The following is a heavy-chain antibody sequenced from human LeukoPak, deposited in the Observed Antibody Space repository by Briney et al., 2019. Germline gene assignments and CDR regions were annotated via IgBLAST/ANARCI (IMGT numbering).Heavy chain of an antibody. CDR1: GYTLTELS. Sequence: ASVKVSCKVSGYTLTELSMHWVRQAPGKGLEWMGGFDPEDGETIYAQKFQGRVTMTEDTSTDTAYMELSSLRSEDTAVYYCARNYDSSGYYQLYYYYGMDVWGQGTTVTVSS. CDR3: ARNYDSSGYYQLYYYYGMDV. D-gene: IGHD3-22*01. V-gene: IGHV1-24*01. CDR2: FDPEDGET. J-gene: IGHJ6*02.